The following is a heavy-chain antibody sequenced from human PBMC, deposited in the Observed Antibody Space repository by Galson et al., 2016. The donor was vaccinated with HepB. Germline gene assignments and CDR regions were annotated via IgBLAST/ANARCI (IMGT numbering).Heavy chain of an antibody. Sequence: PALVKPTQTLTLTCTFSGFSLSTSGVGVGWIRQPPGKALEWLALTYWDDDKRYSPSLKRRLTITKDTSKNLVVLTMTNMNPVDTATYYCAHSENGDFVGYWGQGTLVTVSS. CDR2: TYWDDDK. D-gene: IGHD4-17*01. CDR3: AHSENGDFVGY. J-gene: IGHJ4*02. CDR1: GFSLSTSGVG. V-gene: IGHV2-5*02.